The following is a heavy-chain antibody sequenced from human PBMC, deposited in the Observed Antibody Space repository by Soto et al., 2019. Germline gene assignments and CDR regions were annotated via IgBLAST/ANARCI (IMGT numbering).Heavy chain of an antibody. V-gene: IGHV3-23*01. Sequence: EVQLLESGGGLVQPGGSLRLSCAASGFTFSSYAMSWVRQAPGKGLEWVSAISGSGGSTYYADSVKGRFTISRDNSKTPRYLQMNSLRAEDTAVYYCANRQGYDFWSGYYTDWGQGTLATVS. CDR3: ANRQGYDFWSGYYTD. CDR1: GFTFSSYA. J-gene: IGHJ4*02. CDR2: ISGSGGST. D-gene: IGHD3-3*01.